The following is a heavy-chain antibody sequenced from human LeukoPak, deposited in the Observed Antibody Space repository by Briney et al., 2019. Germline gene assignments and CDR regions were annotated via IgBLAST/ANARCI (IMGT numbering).Heavy chain of an antibody. CDR3: ARIAAAVYRTH. D-gene: IGHD6-13*01. J-gene: IGHJ4*02. CDR1: GFTVSSNY. Sequence: GGSLRLSCAASGFTVSSNYMSWVRQAPGKGLEWVSVIYSGGSTYYADSVKGRFTISRDNSKNTLYLQMNSLRAEDTAVYYCARIAAAVYRTHWGQGTLVTVSS. CDR2: IYSGGST. V-gene: IGHV3-53*01.